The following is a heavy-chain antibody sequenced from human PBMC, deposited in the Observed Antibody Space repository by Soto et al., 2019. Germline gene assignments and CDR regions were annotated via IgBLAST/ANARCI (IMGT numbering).Heavy chain of an antibody. Sequence: QVQLQQWGAGLLKPSETLSLTCAVYGGSFSGYYWSWIRQPPGKGLEWIGDIIHGGTTNYNPSLKSRVTIAVDTSKNQFSLKLTSVTAADTAVYDCAIAWGGVPDYWGQGTLVTVSS. CDR2: IIHGGTT. CDR3: AIAWGGVPDY. J-gene: IGHJ4*02. D-gene: IGHD3-16*01. V-gene: IGHV4-34*12. CDR1: GGSFSGYY.